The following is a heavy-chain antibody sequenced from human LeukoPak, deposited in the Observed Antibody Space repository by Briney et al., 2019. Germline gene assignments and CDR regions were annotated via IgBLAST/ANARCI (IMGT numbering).Heavy chain of an antibody. CDR1: GGSFSGYY. D-gene: IGHD3-10*01. CDR2: INHSGST. Sequence: PSETLSLTCAVYGGSFSGYYWSWIRQPPGKGLEWIGEINHSGSTNYNPSLKSRVTISVDTSKNQFSLKLSSVTAADTAVYYCARGGSRGPPDYYGSGSYTYWGQGTLVTVSS. CDR3: ARGGSRGPPDYYGSGSYTY. J-gene: IGHJ4*02. V-gene: IGHV4-34*01.